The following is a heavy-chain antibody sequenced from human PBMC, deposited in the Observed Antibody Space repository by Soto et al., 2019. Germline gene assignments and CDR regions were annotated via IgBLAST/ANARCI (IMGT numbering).Heavy chain of an antibody. CDR1: GYTFTSYA. D-gene: IGHD6-19*01. CDR3: ARVAPPEAVAGTLGENWFDP. Sequence: QVQLVQSGAEVKKPGASVKVSCKASGYTFTSYAMHWVRQAPGQRLEWMGWINAGNGNTKYSQKFQGRVTITRDTSASTAYMELSSLRSEDTAVYYCARVAPPEAVAGTLGENWFDPWGQGTLVTVSS. J-gene: IGHJ5*02. V-gene: IGHV1-3*01. CDR2: INAGNGNT.